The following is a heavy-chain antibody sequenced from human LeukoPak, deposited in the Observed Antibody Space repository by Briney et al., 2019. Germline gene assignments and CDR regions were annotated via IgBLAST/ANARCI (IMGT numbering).Heavy chain of an antibody. CDR1: GFTFSSHW. J-gene: IGHJ4*02. CDR2: IIGDGSST. Sequence: GGSLRLSCAASGFTFSSHWMHWVRQAPGKGLVWVSRIIGDGSSTSYADSVKGRFTISRDNAKNTLYLQMNSLRAEDTAVYYCERGHVWESYSHHDYWGQGILVTVSS. D-gene: IGHD3-16*01. V-gene: IGHV3-74*01. CDR3: ERGHVWESYSHHDY.